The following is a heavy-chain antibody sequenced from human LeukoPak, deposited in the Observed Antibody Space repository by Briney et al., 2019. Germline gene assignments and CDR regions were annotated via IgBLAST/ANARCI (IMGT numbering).Heavy chain of an antibody. D-gene: IGHD6-19*01. CDR2: ISNSGSSK. CDR3: AMLRLPYSSGWYLPYFDY. CDR1: GFTFSSCE. V-gene: IGHV3-48*03. Sequence: PGGSLRLSCGASGFTFSSCEMNWVRQAPGKGLEWLSYISNSGSSKYYADSVRGRFTISRDNAKNSLYLQMNSLRAEDTALYYCAMLRLPYSSGWYLPYFDYWGQGTLVTVSS. J-gene: IGHJ4*02.